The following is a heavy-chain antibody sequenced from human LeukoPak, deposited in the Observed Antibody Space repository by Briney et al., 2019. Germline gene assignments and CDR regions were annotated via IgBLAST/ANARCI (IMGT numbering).Heavy chain of an antibody. V-gene: IGHV4-34*01. CDR1: GGSFSGYY. J-gene: IGHJ4*02. D-gene: IGHD2-2*01. CDR2: INHSGST. Sequence: SETLSLTCAVYGGSFSGYYWSWIRQPPGKRLEWIGEINHSGSTNYNPSLKSRVTISVDTSKNQFSLKLSSVTAADTAVYYCARGGPRCDSTSCYDWGFDYWGQGTLVTVSS. CDR3: ARGGPRCDSTSCYDWGFDY.